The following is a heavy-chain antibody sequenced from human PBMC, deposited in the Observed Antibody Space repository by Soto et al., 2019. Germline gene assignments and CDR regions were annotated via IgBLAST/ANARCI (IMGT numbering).Heavy chain of an antibody. CDR2: INPSGGST. J-gene: IGHJ6*02. V-gene: IGHV1-46*01. CDR3: ARDVDILTGYYPAYGMDV. Sequence: AASVKVSCKASGYTFTSYYMHWVRQAPGQGLEWMGIINPSGGSTSYAQKFQGRVTMTRDTSTSTVYMELSSLRSEDTAVYYCARDVDILTGYYPAYGMDVWGQGTTVTVSS. D-gene: IGHD3-9*01. CDR1: GYTFTSYY.